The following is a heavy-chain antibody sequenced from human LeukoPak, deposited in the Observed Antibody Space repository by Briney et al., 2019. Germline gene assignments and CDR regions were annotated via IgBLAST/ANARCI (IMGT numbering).Heavy chain of an antibody. V-gene: IGHV4-34*01. CDR1: GGSFSGYY. CDR2: INRSGST. J-gene: IGHJ4*02. CDR3: ARSGSSWYVGNFDY. Sequence: SETLSLTCAVYGGSFSGYYWSWIRQPPGKGLEWIGEINRSGSTNYNPSLKSRVTISVDTSKNQFSLKLSSVTAADTAVYYCARSGSSWYVGNFDYWGQGTLVTVSS. D-gene: IGHD6-13*01.